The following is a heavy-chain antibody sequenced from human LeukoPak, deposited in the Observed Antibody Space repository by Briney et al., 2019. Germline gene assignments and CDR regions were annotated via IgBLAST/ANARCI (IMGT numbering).Heavy chain of an antibody. J-gene: IGHJ4*02. CDR1: GFTVGSNY. CDR2: IYSGGST. D-gene: IGHD3-3*01. CDR3: VRERYYDFWSGYLR. V-gene: IGHV3-53*01. Sequence: GGSLRLSCAASGFTVGSNYMSWVRQAPGKGLEWVSVIYSGGSTYYADSVKGRFTISRDNSKNTLYLQMNSLRAEDTAVYYCVRERYYDFWSGYLRWGQGTLVTVSS.